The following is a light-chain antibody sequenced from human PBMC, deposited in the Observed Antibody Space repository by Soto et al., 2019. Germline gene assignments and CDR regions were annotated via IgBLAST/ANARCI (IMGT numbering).Light chain of an antibody. CDR3: QQRNNWPIFT. CDR2: DAS. CDR1: QSISSY. Sequence: ILLTQSPATLSLSPGERATLSCRASQSISSYLAWYQQQPGQAPRLLIYDASTRATGIPARFSGSGSGTDFTLTISSLEPEDFAVYYCQQRNNWPIFTFGPGTKVDIK. J-gene: IGKJ3*01. V-gene: IGKV3-11*01.